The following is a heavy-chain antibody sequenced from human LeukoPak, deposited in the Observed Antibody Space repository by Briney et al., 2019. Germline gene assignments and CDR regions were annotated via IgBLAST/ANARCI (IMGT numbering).Heavy chain of an antibody. D-gene: IGHD5-24*01. J-gene: IGHJ4*02. V-gene: IGHV3-20*04. CDR1: GFTFSSYW. CDR2: INRNGGST. Sequence: GGSLRLSCAASGFTFSSYWMSWVRQAPGKGLEWFSCINRNGGSTDYADSVKGRFTISRDNAKNSHFLQMNSPRVEDTALYYCARGFRNGPFDCWGQGTLVTVSS. CDR3: ARGFRNGPFDC.